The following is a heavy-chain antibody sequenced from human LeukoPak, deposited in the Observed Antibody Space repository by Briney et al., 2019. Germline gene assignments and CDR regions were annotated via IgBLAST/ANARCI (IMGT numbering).Heavy chain of an antibody. J-gene: IGHJ4*02. CDR3: ARGSSGWYLY. CDR1: GGTFSSHA. Sequence: GASVKVSCKASGGTFSSHALSWVRQAPGQGLEWMGGIIPMFGTTNYAQKFQGRVTITADESTSTAYMELSSLRSEDTAVYYCARGSSGWYLYWGQGTLVTVSS. V-gene: IGHV1-69*13. CDR2: IIPMFGTT. D-gene: IGHD6-19*01.